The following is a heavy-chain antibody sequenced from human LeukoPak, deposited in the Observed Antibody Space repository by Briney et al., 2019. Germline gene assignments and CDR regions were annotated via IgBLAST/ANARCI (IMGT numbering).Heavy chain of an antibody. J-gene: IGHJ4*02. D-gene: IGHD3-10*01. CDR1: GFTFSSYW. CDR2: IKQDGSQK. Sequence: PGGSLRLSCAASGFTFSSYWMSWVRQAPGKGLEWVANIKQDGSQKYYVDSVKGRFSISRDNAKNSLYLQMNSLRAEDTAVYYCARSLYGSGSSYGFWGQGTLVTVSS. V-gene: IGHV3-7*01. CDR3: ARSLYGSGSSYGF.